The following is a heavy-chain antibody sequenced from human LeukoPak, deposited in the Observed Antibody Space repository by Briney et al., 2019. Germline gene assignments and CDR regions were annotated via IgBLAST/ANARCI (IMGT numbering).Heavy chain of an antibody. J-gene: IGHJ4*02. V-gene: IGHV3-74*03. D-gene: IGHD5-18*01. CDR1: GFTFSSYW. CDR3: ARDGDTAMVPIDY. CDR2: INSDGSST. Sequence: GGSLRLSCAASGFTFSSYWMHWVRQAPGKGLVWVSRINSDGSSTKHADSVKGRFTISRGNAKNTLYLQMNSLRAEDTAVYYCARDGDTAMVPIDYWGQGTLVTVSS.